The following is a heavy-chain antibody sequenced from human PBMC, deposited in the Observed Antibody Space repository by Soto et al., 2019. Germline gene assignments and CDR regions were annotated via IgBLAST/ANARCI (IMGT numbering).Heavy chain of an antibody. CDR2: IYYSGST. J-gene: IGHJ4*02. CDR1: GGSISSGCYY. D-gene: IGHD6-19*01. CDR3: ARLAVAGTFSFDY. V-gene: IGHV4-31*03. Sequence: SETLSLTCPVSGGSISSGCYYWSWIRQHPGKGLEWIGYIYYSGSTYYNPSLKSRVTISVDTSKNQFSLKLSSVTAADTAVYYCARLAVAGTFSFDYWGQGTLVTVSS.